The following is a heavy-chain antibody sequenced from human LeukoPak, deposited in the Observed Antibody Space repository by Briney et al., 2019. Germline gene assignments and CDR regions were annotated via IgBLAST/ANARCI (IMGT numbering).Heavy chain of an antibody. J-gene: IGHJ4*02. D-gene: IGHD2-15*01. CDR3: ANDINSSGSCYLFD. Sequence: GGSLRLSCTASGFTFSSYAMSWVRQAPGKGLEWVSAISGSGGSTYYADSVKGRFTISRDNAKNTLYLQMNSLRAEDTAVYYCANDINSSGSCYLFDWGQGTLVTVSS. V-gene: IGHV3-23*01. CDR1: GFTFSSYA. CDR2: ISGSGGST.